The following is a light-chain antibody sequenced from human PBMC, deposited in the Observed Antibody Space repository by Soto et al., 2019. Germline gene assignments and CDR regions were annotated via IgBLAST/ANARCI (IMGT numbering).Light chain of an antibody. CDR1: QSVSTY. CDR3: QQRRSSLT. Sequence: IVLTQSPATLSLSPGERATLSCRASQSVSTYLAWYQQKSGQAPRLLIYDVSKRATGIPPRFSGSGAGTDFTLTISSLEPEDSATYYCQQRRSSLTFXGGTKLDIK. J-gene: IGKJ4*01. CDR2: DVS. V-gene: IGKV3-11*01.